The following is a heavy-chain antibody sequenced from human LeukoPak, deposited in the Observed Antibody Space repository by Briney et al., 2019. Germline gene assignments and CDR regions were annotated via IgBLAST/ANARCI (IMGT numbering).Heavy chain of an antibody. CDR3: ARDGCGGDCYLADY. CDR1: GLIFSSYG. J-gene: IGHJ4*02. Sequence: GGSLRLSCAASGLIFSSYGMHWVRQAPGKGLEWVAVIWYDGSKKHHADSVKGRSTISRDNSKNTLYLQMNSLRAEDTAVYYCARDGCGGDCYLADYWGQGTLVTVSS. CDR2: IWYDGSKK. D-gene: IGHD2-21*02. V-gene: IGHV3-33*01.